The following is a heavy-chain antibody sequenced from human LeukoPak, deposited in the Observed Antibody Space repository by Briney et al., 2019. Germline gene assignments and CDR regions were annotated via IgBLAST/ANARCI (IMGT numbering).Heavy chain of an antibody. CDR3: ARGVAARRARWFDP. Sequence: ASVKVSCKASGYTFTSYDINWVRQATGQGLEWMGWMNPNSGNTGYAQKFQGRVTMTRNTSISTAYVELSSLRSEDTAVYYCARGVAARRARWFDPGGQGTLVSVSS. D-gene: IGHD6-6*01. CDR2: MNPNSGNT. V-gene: IGHV1-8*01. CDR1: GYTFTSYD. J-gene: IGHJ5*02.